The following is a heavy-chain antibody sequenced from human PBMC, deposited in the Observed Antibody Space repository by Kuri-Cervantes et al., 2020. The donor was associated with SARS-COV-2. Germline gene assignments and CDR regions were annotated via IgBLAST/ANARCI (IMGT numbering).Heavy chain of an antibody. CDR3: AKVVRREWVAVAQYLDN. CDR1: GFTFNTYA. J-gene: IGHJ4*02. D-gene: IGHD6-19*01. Sequence: GGSLRLSCAASGFTFNTYAMSWVRQAPGKGLEWVSGISGRGGSTYYADSVKGRFTISRDNSNNTLYLQMNSLRAEDTAVYYCAKVVRREWVAVAQYLDNWGQGTLVTVSS. CDR2: ISGRGGST. V-gene: IGHV3-23*01.